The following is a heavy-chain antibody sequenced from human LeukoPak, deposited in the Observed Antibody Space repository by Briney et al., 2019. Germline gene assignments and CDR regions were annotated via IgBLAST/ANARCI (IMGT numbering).Heavy chain of an antibody. CDR2: ISGSGGST. CDR3: AKSPISYYFDY. D-gene: IGHD3-16*02. Sequence: GGSLRLSCAASGFTFSSYAMSWVRQAPGKGLEWVSAISGSGGSTYYADSVKGRFTISRDNSKNTLYLQMSSLRVEDTAVYYCAKSPISYYFDYWGQGTLVTVSS. V-gene: IGHV3-23*01. J-gene: IGHJ4*02. CDR1: GFTFSSYA.